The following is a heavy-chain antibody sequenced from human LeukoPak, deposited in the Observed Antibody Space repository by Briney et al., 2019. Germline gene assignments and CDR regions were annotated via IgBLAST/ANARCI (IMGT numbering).Heavy chain of an antibody. Sequence: VASIKKEESDEYYVDSVKGRFTTSRDNAKSSLYLQMNALRGEDTAVYYCARLVGDVTTWDCWGQGTLVTVSS. CDR3: ARLVGDVTTWDC. V-gene: IGHV3-7*03. CDR2: IKKEESDE. D-gene: IGHD1-26*01. J-gene: IGHJ4*02.